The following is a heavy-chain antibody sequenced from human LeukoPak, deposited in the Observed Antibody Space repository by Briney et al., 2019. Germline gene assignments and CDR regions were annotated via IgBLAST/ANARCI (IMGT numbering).Heavy chain of an antibody. CDR1: GGSISSGGYY. Sequence: SETLSLTCTVSGGSISSGGYYWSWIRQHPGKGLEWIGYIYYSGSTYYNPSLKSRVTISVDTSKNQFSLKLSSVTAADTAVYYCARVQVDYYGSGSYYNVGFDYWGQGTLVTVSS. CDR2: IYYSGST. J-gene: IGHJ4*02. CDR3: ARVQVDYYGSGSYYNVGFDY. V-gene: IGHV4-31*03. D-gene: IGHD3-10*01.